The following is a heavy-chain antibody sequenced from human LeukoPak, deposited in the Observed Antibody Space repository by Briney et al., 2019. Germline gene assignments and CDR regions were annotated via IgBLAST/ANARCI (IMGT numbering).Heavy chain of an antibody. CDR1: GGSIRTSSYY. CDR2: MYYSGSI. D-gene: IGHD6-13*01. J-gene: IGHJ5*02. V-gene: IGHV4-39*07. Sequence: SETLSLTCVVSGGSIRTSSYYWAWIRQPPGKGLEWIVSMYYSGSIYYNSSLKSRITVSADTSKNQLSLKLSSVTAADTAVYYCARSDSSSWYRSTRFDPWGQGTLVTVSS. CDR3: ARSDSSSWYRSTRFDP.